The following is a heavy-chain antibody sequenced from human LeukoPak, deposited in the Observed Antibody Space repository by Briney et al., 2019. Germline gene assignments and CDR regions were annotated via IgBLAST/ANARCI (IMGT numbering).Heavy chain of an antibody. CDR2: IYYSGST. V-gene: IGHV4-59*01. D-gene: IGHD3-9*01. CDR1: GGSISSYH. CDR3: ARLYDILTALFDY. Sequence: SETLSLTCTVSGGSISSYHWSWIRQPPGKGLQWIGYIYYSGSTNYNPSLKSRVTISVDTSKNQFSLKLSSVTAADTAVYYCARLYDILTALFDYWGQGTLVTVSS. J-gene: IGHJ4*02.